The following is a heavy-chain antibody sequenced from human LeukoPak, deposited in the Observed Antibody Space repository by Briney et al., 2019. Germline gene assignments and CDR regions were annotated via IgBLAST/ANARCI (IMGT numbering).Heavy chain of an antibody. Sequence: GGSLRLSCAASGFTFSSYWMHWVRQAPGKGLAWVSRINSDGSSTSYADSVKGRFTISRDNAKNTLYLQMNSLRAEDTAVYYCQVSDYWYFDLWGRGTLVTVSS. CDR1: GFTFSSYW. V-gene: IGHV3-74*01. J-gene: IGHJ2*01. CDR3: QVSDYWYFDL. CDR2: INSDGSST.